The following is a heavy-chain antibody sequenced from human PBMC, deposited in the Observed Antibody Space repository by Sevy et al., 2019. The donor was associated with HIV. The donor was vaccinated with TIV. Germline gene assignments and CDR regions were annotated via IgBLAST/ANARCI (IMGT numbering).Heavy chain of an antibody. V-gene: IGHV3-43D*03. Sequence: GGSLRVSCAASGFTFDDYAMHWVRQVPGKGLEWVSLISRDGSVIYYADSVKGRFSISRDNSKNSLYLQMNSLRPEDTALYYCAKAYGMAAVGFLGHRGQGTLVTVSS. J-gene: IGHJ4*02. CDR2: ISRDGSVI. D-gene: IGHD6-13*01. CDR1: GFTFDDYA. CDR3: AKAYGMAAVGFLGH.